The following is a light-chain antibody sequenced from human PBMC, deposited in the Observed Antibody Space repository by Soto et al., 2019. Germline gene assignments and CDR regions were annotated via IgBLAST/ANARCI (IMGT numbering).Light chain of an antibody. J-gene: IGKJ4*01. CDR3: QKYNSDTLN. Sequence: EIPVTHSPSSLSPTLFETGHNNFRASQGISNYLAWYQQKPGKVPKLLIYAASTLQSGVPSRFSGSGSGTDFTLTISSLQPEDVATYYCQKYNSDTLNFGGGTKVDIK. CDR2: AAS. CDR1: QGISNY. V-gene: IGKV1-27*01.